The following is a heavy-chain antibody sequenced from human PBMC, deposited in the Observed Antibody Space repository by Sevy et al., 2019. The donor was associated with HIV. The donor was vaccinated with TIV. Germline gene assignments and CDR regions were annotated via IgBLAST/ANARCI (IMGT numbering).Heavy chain of an antibody. J-gene: IGHJ4*02. V-gene: IGHV3-30-3*01. CDR2: ISYDGSNK. D-gene: IGHD6-19*01. Sequence: GGSLRLSCAASGFTFSSYAMHWVRQAPGKVLEWVAVISYDGSNKYYADSVKGRFTISRDNSKNTLYLQMISLRAEDTAVYYCAREGDSSGWYYFDYWGQGTLVTVSS. CDR3: AREGDSSGWYYFDY. CDR1: GFTFSSYA.